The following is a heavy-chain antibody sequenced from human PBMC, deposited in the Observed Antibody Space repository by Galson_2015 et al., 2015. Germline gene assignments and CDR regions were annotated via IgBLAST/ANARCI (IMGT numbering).Heavy chain of an antibody. CDR2: IYYSGST. D-gene: IGHD3-16*01. V-gene: IGHV4-39*01. CDR3: ARLTLGGAYDI. CDR1: GGSINSGSYY. J-gene: IGHJ3*02. Sequence: ETLSLTCSVSGGSINSGSYYWGWIRQPPGKGLGWIGSIYYSGSTYYKPSLKSRVTISIDTSKYQFSLKLSSVTAADTAVYYCARLTLGGAYDIWGQGTMVTVSS.